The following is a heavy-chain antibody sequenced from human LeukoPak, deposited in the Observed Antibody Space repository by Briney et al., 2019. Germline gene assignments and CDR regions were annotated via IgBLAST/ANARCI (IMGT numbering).Heavy chain of an antibody. Sequence: AESLNISCKGSGYSFTSYWISWVRQIREQGLEWMGRIDPSDSYTNYSPSFQGHVTISADKSISTYYLQCSSLNAADTAMYCCARPLSDIVATTGYWGQGTLVTVSS. D-gene: IGHD5-12*01. CDR3: ARPLSDIVATTGY. V-gene: IGHV5-10-1*01. CDR2: IDPSDSYT. J-gene: IGHJ4*02. CDR1: GYSFTSYW.